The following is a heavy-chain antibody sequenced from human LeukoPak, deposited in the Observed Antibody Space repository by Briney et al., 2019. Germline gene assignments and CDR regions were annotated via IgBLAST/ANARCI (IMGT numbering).Heavy chain of an antibody. Sequence: GGSLRLSCAASGFTFDDYAMHWVRQAPGKGLEWVSGISWSSGSIGYADSVKGRFTISRDNAKNSLYLQMNSLRAEDTALYYCAKGAAAAGFFDYWGQGTLVTVSS. D-gene: IGHD6-13*01. CDR1: GFTFDDYA. V-gene: IGHV3-9*01. CDR3: AKGAAAAGFFDY. J-gene: IGHJ4*02. CDR2: ISWSSGSI.